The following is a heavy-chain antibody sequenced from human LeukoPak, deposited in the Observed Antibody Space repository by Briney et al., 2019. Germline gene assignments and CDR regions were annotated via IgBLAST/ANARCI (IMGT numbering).Heavy chain of an antibody. CDR2: IYYSGST. V-gene: IGHV4-39*07. CDR3: ERYHYGSGSIYYYYYYMDV. J-gene: IGHJ6*03. Sequence: PSETLSLTCTVSGGSISRSNYYWGWIRQPPGKGLEWIGSIYYSGSTYYNPSLKSRVIISVDSSKNKFSLKLRSVTAGDTAVYYCERYHYGSGSIYYYYYYMDVWGKGTTVTVSS. D-gene: IGHD3-10*01. CDR1: GGSISRSNYY.